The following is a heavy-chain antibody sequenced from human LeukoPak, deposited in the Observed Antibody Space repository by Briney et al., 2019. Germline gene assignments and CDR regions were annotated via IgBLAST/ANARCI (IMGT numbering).Heavy chain of an antibody. D-gene: IGHD1-1*01. J-gene: IGHJ2*01. CDR3: ARNTTLTDWYFDL. Sequence: SETLSLTCTVSGGAISSSSHYWGWIRQPPGKGLEWIGSIYHSGSTVYNPSLKSRVAISVDTSRNQFPLKLSSVTASDTAVYYCARNTTLTDWYFDLWGRGTLVTVSS. V-gene: IGHV4-39*01. CDR2: IYHSGST. CDR1: GGAISSSSHY.